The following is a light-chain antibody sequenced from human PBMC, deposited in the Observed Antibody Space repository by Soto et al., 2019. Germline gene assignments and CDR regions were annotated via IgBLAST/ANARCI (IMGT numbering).Light chain of an antibody. CDR1: QDISKY. Sequence: DIQMTQSPSSLSASVGDRVTITCQASQDISKYLNWYQQKPGKAPKSLIYGASNLETGVPSRFSGSGSGTSFTFTISSLQPEDIATYYCQQSYSTPSFGGGTKVDIK. V-gene: IGKV1-33*01. CDR3: QQSYSTPS. J-gene: IGKJ4*01. CDR2: GAS.